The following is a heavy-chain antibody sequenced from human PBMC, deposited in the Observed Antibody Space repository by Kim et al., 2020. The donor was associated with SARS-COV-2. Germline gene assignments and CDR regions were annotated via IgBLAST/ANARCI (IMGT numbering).Heavy chain of an antibody. CDR2: IYGSGST. Sequence: SETLSLTCTVSGGSISSANYYWSWIRQPAGKGLEWIGRIYGSGSTNYNPSLKSRVIISVDTSKNQFSLKLSSVTAADTALYYCARFQYDNSGYYHPGSGTDVWGQGTTVTVSS. CDR3: ARFQYDNSGYYHPGSGTDV. CDR1: GGSISSANYY. V-gene: IGHV4-61*02. D-gene: IGHD3-22*01. J-gene: IGHJ6*02.